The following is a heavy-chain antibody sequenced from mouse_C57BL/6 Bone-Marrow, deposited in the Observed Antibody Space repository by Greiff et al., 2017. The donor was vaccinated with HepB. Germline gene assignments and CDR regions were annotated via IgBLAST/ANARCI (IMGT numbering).Heavy chain of an antibody. V-gene: IGHV1-26*01. J-gene: IGHJ2*01. D-gene: IGHD1-1*01. CDR3: AGVGSNYFDY. CDR2: INPNNGGT. CDR1: GYTFTDYY. Sequence: VQLKQSGPELVKPGASVKISCKASGYTFTDYYMNWVKQSHGKSLEWIGDINPNNGGTSYNQKFKGKATLTVDKSSSTAYMELRSLTSEDSAVYYCAGVGSNYFDYWGQGTTLTVSS.